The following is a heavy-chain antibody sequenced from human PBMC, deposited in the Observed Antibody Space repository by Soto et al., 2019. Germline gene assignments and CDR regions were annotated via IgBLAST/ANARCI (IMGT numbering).Heavy chain of an antibody. D-gene: IGHD6-6*01. V-gene: IGHV1-24*01. CDR1: GYTLTELS. J-gene: IGHJ6*02. CDR3: ATDRIAARRGGPYYYGMDV. CDR2: FDPEDGET. Sequence: ASVKVSCKVSGYTLTELSMHWVRQAPGKGLEWMGGFDPEDGETIYARKFQGRVTMTEDTSTDTAYMELSSLRSEDTAVYYCATDRIAARRGGPYYYGMDVWGQGTTVTVS.